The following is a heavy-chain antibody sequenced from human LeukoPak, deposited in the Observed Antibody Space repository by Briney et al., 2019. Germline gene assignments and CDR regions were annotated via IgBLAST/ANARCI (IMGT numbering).Heavy chain of an antibody. CDR1: GYSFTSYW. CDR3: AVRRSLYCSGGSCSDAFDI. V-gene: IGHV5-51*01. Sequence: GESLKISCKGSGYSFTSYWIGWVRQMPGKGLEWMGIIYPGDSDTRYSPSFQGQVTISADKSISTAYLQWSSLKASDAAMYYCAVRRSLYCSGGSCSDAFDIWGQGTMVTVSS. CDR2: IYPGDSDT. D-gene: IGHD2-15*01. J-gene: IGHJ3*02.